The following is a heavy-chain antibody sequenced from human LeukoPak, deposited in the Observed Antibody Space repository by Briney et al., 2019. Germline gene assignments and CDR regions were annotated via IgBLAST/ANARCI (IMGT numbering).Heavy chain of an antibody. CDR2: ISHDGSDK. J-gene: IGHJ4*02. CDR1: GFTFSSYA. V-gene: IGHV3-30*04. CDR3: ARDSRGWYTRGHFEY. Sequence: GGSLRLSCAASGFTFSSYAMHWVRQAPGKGLEWVAVISHDGSDKYYRDSVKGRFTVSRDNSKNTLYLQMNSLRPEDTAVYYCARDSRGWYTRGHFEYWGQGTLVTVSS. D-gene: IGHD6-19*01.